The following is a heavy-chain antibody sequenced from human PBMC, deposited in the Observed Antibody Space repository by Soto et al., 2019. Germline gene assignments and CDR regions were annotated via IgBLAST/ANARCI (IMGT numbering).Heavy chain of an antibody. Sequence: ESGGAWVPPGGSLRLSCAASGFTFNTYAMSWVRQAPGKGLEWVSAIRGSGISTYYAVSVKGRFTISRDNSINTLYLQMNSLRPEDTAVYYCVGALTYEVPYYYYGMDVWGQGTTVTVSS. V-gene: IGHV3-23*01. CDR2: IRGSGIST. CDR1: GFTFNTYA. J-gene: IGHJ6*02. CDR3: VGALTYEVPYYYYGMDV. D-gene: IGHD3-16*01.